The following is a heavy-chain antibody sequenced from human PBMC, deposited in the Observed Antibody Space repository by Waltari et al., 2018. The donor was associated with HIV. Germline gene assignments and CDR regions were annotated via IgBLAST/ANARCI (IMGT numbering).Heavy chain of an antibody. Sequence: EVQLVESGGGLVQPGGSLRLSCAASGFIVSSHYMSWVRQAPGKGLEWVAVVHDSGKTYYTDSVKGRFTIYRDKSKNTLHLQMNSLRAEDTGIYYCARDRTATSRGNGMDVWGPGTTVIVSS. CDR1: GFIVSSHY. J-gene: IGHJ6*02. CDR2: VHDSGKT. D-gene: IGHD1-1*01. CDR3: ARDRTATSRGNGMDV. V-gene: IGHV3-66*01.